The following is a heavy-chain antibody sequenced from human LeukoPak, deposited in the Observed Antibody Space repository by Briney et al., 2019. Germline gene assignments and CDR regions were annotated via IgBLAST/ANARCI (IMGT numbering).Heavy chain of an antibody. CDR1: GGSISSGGYS. J-gene: IGHJ2*01. CDR3: ARGPYCSSTSCFLDSAIASDWYFDL. CDR2: IYHSGST. Sequence: PSETLSLTCAASGGSISSGGYSWSWIRQPPGKGLEWIGYIYHSGSTYYNPSLKSRVTISVDRSKNQFSLKLSSVTAADTAVYYCARGPYCSSTSCFLDSAIASDWYFDLWGRGTLVTVSS. V-gene: IGHV4-30-2*01. D-gene: IGHD2-2*01.